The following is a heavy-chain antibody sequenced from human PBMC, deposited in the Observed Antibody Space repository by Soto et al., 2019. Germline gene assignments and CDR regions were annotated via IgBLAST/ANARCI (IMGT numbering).Heavy chain of an antibody. CDR2: ISSRSSYI. J-gene: IGHJ6*02. CDR1: GFTFSSYS. D-gene: IGHD2-15*01. CDR3: ERVGGRGMDV. V-gene: IGHV3-21*01. Sequence: EVQLVESGGGLVKPGGSLRLSCAASGFTFSSYSMNWVRQAPGKGLEWVSSISSRSSYIYYAVSVKGRFTISRDNAKNSLYLQMNSPRAEDTAVYYCERVGGRGMDVWGQGTTVTVSS.